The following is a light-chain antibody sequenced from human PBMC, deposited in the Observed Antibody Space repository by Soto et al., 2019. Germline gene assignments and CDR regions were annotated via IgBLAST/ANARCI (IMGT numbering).Light chain of an antibody. CDR1: SSDVGAYNY. J-gene: IGLJ1*01. CDR2: NVS. CDR3: SSYTSSSTDV. V-gene: IGLV2-14*01. Sequence: QSALTQPASVSGSPGQSITISCTGTSSDVGAYNYVSWYQQHPGKAPKLMIYNVSNRPSGVSNRFSASKSGNTASLTISGLQAEDEADYYCSSYTSSSTDVFGTGIKLTVI.